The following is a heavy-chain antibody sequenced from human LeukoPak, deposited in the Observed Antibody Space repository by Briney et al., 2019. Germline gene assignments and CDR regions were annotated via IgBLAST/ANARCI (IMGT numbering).Heavy chain of an antibody. Sequence: SETLSLTCTVSGYSISSGYYWGWIRQPPGKGLEWMGSIYHSGNTYYNPSLKSRVTISVDTSKNQFSLKLSSVTAADTAVYYCARGHDYGDYVIFFDYWGQGTLVTVSS. CDR3: ARGHDYGDYVIFFDY. CDR2: IYHSGNT. V-gene: IGHV4-38-2*02. J-gene: IGHJ4*02. D-gene: IGHD4-17*01. CDR1: GYSISSGYY.